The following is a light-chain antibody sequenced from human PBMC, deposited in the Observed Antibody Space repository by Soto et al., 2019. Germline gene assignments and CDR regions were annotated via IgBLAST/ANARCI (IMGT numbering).Light chain of an antibody. CDR1: SSDIGGYNY. V-gene: IGLV2-14*01. J-gene: IGLJ3*02. Sequence: QSALTQPASVSGSPGQSITISCSGTSSDIGGYNYVSWYQQHPGKAPKLIIYKVTYRPSGVSDRFSDSKSANTASLTISGLQAEDEADYYCKSYTTSDTWLFGGGTKLTVL. CDR2: KVT. CDR3: KSYTTSDTWL.